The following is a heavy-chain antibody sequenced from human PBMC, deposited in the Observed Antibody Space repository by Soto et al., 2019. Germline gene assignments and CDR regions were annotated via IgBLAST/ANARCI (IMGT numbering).Heavy chain of an antibody. D-gene: IGHD2-15*01. Sequence: ASGKVSCKAFGYTFTRYDINWVRQATGQGLEWMGWMNPNSGNTAYAQKFQGRVTMTRNTSISTAYMELSSLRSEDTAVYYCAREVAGKFDYWGQGTLVTVSS. CDR3: AREVAGKFDY. CDR1: GYTFTRYD. CDR2: MNPNSGNT. J-gene: IGHJ4*02. V-gene: IGHV1-8*01.